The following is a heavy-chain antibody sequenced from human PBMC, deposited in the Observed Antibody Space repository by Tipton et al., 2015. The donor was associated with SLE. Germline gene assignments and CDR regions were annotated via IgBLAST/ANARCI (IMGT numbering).Heavy chain of an antibody. D-gene: IGHD5-24*01. CDR3: VGTRDAYDETGGFDI. Sequence: TLSLTCTVSGHSISSGYYWSWIRQAPGKGLEWLESIFDSGNTYYNPSLKSRVTTSVDTSTNQFSLKLSSVTTADTAMYYCVGTRDAYDETGGFDIWGKGTMVTVSS. J-gene: IGHJ3*02. V-gene: IGHV4-38-2*02. CDR2: IFDSGNT. CDR1: GHSISSGYY.